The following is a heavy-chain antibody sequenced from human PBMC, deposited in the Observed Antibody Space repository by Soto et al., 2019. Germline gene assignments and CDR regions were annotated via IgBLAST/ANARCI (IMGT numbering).Heavy chain of an antibody. CDR3: AHRPSIAARNRYNWFDP. Sequence: SGPTLVNPTQTLTLTCTFSGFSLSTSGVGVGWIRQPPGKALEWLALIYWDDDKRYSPSLKSRLTITKDTSKNQVVLTMTNMDPVDTATYYCAHRPSIAARNRYNWFDPWGQGTLVTVSS. V-gene: IGHV2-5*02. CDR2: IYWDDDK. D-gene: IGHD6-6*01. CDR1: GFSLSTSGVG. J-gene: IGHJ5*02.